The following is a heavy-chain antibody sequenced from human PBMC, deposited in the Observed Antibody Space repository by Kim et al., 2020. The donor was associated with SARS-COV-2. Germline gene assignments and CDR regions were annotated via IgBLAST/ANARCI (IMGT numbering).Heavy chain of an antibody. CDR3: AKSPLTWAIAFDS. J-gene: IGHJ4*02. V-gene: IGHV3-23*01. CDR2: ITSGAGT. D-gene: IGHD2-21*01. CDR1: GFTLSTYA. Sequence: GGSLRLSCAASGFTLSTYAMSWVRLAPGKGLEWVSTITSGAGTYYIDSVKGRFTISRDNSKNTLYLQMNSLRAEDTAVYYWAKSPLTWAIAFDSWGQGTLVTVSS.